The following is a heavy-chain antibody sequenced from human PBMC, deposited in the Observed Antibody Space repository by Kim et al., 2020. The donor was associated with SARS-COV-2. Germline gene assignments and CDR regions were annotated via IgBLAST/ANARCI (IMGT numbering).Heavy chain of an antibody. J-gene: IGHJ4*02. Sequence: QYAASVSGRFTISRDDSKNSVYLQMDSLKAEDTAVYYCARDNRVGAHDYWGQGTLVTVSS. D-gene: IGHD1-26*01. V-gene: IGHV3-72*01. CDR3: ARDNRVGAHDY.